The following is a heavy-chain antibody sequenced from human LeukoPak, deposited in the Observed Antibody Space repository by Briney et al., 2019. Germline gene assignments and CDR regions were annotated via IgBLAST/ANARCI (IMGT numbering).Heavy chain of an antibody. V-gene: IGHV3-21*01. D-gene: IGHD3-22*01. CDR3: ARDTFYYDSSGLDY. J-gene: IGHJ4*02. CDR1: GFTFSSYS. CDR2: ISSSTSYI. Sequence: PGGSLRLSCAASGFTFSSYSMNWVRRAPGKGLEWVSSISSSTSYIYYADSVKGRFTISRDNAKNSLYLQMNSLRAEDTAVYYCARDTFYYDSSGLDYWGQGTLVTVSS.